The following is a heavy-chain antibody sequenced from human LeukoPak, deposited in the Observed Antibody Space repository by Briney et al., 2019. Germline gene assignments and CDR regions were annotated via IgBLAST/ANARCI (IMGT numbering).Heavy chain of an antibody. CDR2: IKQDGSEK. CDR3: ARDAEVVPAAIDYFDY. Sequence: GESLKISCAASGFTFSSYWMSWVRQAPGKGLEWVANIKQDGSEKYYVDSVKGRFTISRDNAKNSLYLQMNSLRAEDTAVYYCARDAEVVPAAIDYFDYWGQGTLVTVSS. V-gene: IGHV3-7*01. CDR1: GFTFSSYW. D-gene: IGHD2-2*02. J-gene: IGHJ4*02.